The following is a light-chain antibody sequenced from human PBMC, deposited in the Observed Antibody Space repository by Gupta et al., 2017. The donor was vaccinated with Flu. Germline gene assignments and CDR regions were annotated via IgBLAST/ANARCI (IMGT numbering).Light chain of an antibody. Sequence: SSCNMASYYGEWYPQRPCNSPATFIYRVSQRASGVPDRFSGSIVVSSTSASLTISGLKTEAKADDYYQSYDSGSVMFGGGTKLTVL. CDR3: QSYDSGSVM. V-gene: IGLV6-57*01. CDR1: SCNMASYY. CDR2: RVS. J-gene: IGLJ3*02.